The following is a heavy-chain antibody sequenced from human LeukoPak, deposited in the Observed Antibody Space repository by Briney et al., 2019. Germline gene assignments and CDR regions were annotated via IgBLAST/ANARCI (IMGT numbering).Heavy chain of an antibody. J-gene: IGHJ4*02. D-gene: IGHD4-23*01. Sequence: GGSLRLSCATSGFTFRSYWMTWVRQAPGRGLEWVANINPDGVAKYYVDSVRGRFTISRDNAENSLYLQMNSLRADDMAVYYCARALESGNSDAGYWGQGTLVTVSS. CDR2: INPDGVAK. CDR3: ARALESGNSDAGY. V-gene: IGHV3-7*04. CDR1: GFTFRSYW.